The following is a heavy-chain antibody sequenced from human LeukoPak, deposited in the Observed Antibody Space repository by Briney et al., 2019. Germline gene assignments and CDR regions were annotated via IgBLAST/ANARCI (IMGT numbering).Heavy chain of an antibody. V-gene: IGHV3-30*02. J-gene: IGHJ4*02. CDR2: IRYDGSNE. D-gene: IGHD2-2*01. Sequence: GGSLRLSCVASGFTFSYFGMHWVRQAPGKGLEWVAFIRYDGSNEYYAESVKGRFTIPRDNSKNTLYLQMNSLRVEDTAAYNCAKIEGKYQLANIPDSWGQGTLVTVSS. CDR1: GFTFSYFG. CDR3: AKIEGKYQLANIPDS.